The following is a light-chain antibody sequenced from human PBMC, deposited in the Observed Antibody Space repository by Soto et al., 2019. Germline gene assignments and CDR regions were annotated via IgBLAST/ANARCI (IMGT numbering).Light chain of an antibody. CDR1: QRVYSY. CDR2: EVS. Sequence: EIVLTQSPATLSLSPGERATLSCRASQRVYSYLAWYQQKPGQVPRLLIYEVSNRATGIPVRFSGSGSGTDFTLTISSLEPEDFAVYYCQQRSNCPLTFGGGTKVEIK. CDR3: QQRSNCPLT. J-gene: IGKJ4*01. V-gene: IGKV3-11*01.